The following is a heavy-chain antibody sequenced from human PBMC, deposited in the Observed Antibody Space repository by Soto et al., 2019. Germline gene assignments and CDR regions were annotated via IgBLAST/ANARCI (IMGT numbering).Heavy chain of an antibody. CDR2: ISYDGSNK. CDR3: ARDPSAYCGGDCYSCDY. D-gene: IGHD2-21*02. CDR1: GFTFSSYA. V-gene: IGHV3-30-3*01. Sequence: QVQLVESGGGVVQPGRSLRLSCAASGFTFSSYAMHGVRQAPGKGLEWVAVISYDGSNKYYADSVKGRFTISRDNSKNTLYLQMNSLRAEDTAVYYCARDPSAYCGGDCYSCDYWGQGTLVTVSS. J-gene: IGHJ4*02.